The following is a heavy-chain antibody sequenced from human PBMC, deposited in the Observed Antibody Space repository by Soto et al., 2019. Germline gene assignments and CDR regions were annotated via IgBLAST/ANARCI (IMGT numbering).Heavy chain of an antibody. CDR3: AKRGKYYFDQ. CDR2: ISGSGDST. J-gene: IGHJ4*02. CDR1: GFTFDSYA. V-gene: IGHV3-23*01. Sequence: LGGSLRLSCAASGFTFDSYAMNWVRQAPGKGLEWVSAISGSGDSTYYADSVKGRFTISRDNSKNTLYLQMSSLRVEDTAVYYCAKRGKYYFDQWGQGTLVTVSS.